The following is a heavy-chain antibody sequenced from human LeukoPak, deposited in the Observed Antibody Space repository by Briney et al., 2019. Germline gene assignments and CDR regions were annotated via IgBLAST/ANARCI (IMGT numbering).Heavy chain of an antibody. J-gene: IGHJ4*02. CDR2: INPNSGGT. CDR3: ARENRGYSYGSIDY. D-gene: IGHD5-18*01. V-gene: IGHV1-2*06. Sequence: ASVKVSCKASGYTFTGYHMHWVRQAPGQGLEWMGRINPNSGGTNYAQKFQGRVTMTRDTSISTAYMELSRLRSDDTAVYYCARENRGYSYGSIDYWGQGTLVTVSS. CDR1: GYTFTGYH.